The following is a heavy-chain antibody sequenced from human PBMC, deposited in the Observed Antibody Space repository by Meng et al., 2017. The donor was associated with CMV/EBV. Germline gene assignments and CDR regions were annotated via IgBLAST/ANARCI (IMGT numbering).Heavy chain of an antibody. J-gene: IGHJ6*02. CDR3: ARVFSHRGYSYGYFYYYGMDV. Sequence: GSLRLSCTVSGGSISSYYWSWIRQPPGKGLEWIGYIYYSGSTNYNPSLKSRVTISVDTSKNQFSLKLSSVTAADTAVYYCARVFSHRGYSYGYFYYYGMDVWGQGTTVTVSS. CDR1: GGSISSYY. CDR2: IYYSGST. D-gene: IGHD5-18*01. V-gene: IGHV4-59*12.